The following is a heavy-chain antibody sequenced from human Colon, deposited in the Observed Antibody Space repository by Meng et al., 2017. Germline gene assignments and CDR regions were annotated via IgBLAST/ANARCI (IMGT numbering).Heavy chain of an antibody. D-gene: IGHD5-12*01. J-gene: IGHJ5*02. CDR2: INHSRST. V-gene: IGHV4-34*01. CDR3: ARGRYSGYLP. Sequence: VARQQGGAGLLKPSETLSLTCGVYGGSFSGYYWSWIRQPPGKGLGWIGEINHSRSTNYNPSLKSRVTISVDTSKNQFSLKLSSVTAADTAVYCCARGRYSGYLPWGQGTLVTVSS. CDR1: GGSFSGYY.